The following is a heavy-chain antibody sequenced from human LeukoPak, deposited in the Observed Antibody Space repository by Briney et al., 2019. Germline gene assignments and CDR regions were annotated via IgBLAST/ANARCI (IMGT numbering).Heavy chain of an antibody. J-gene: IGHJ5*02. D-gene: IGHD3-9*01. Sequence: PSAKASCKASGYTFTRYAVHWVREAPGQRLKCMRWINGGNGNTKYSQKFQGRVTITRDTSASTAYMELSSLRSEDTAVYYCARGYYDILTGYSRTWFDPWGQGTLVTVSS. CDR1: GYTFTRYA. CDR2: INGGNGNT. V-gene: IGHV1-3*01. CDR3: ARGYYDILTGYSRTWFDP.